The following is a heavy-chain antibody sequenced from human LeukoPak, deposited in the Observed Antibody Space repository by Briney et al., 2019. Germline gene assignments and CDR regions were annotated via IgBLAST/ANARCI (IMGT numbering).Heavy chain of an antibody. Sequence: SETLSLTCTVSGYSISSGYYWGWIRQPPGKGLEWIGSIYHSGSTYYNPSLKSRVTISVDTSKNQFSLKLSSVTAADTAVYYCARGAWSGYFPFDPWGQGTLVTVSS. CDR2: IYHSGST. V-gene: IGHV4-38-2*02. CDR3: ARGAWSGYFPFDP. J-gene: IGHJ5*02. CDR1: GYSISSGYY. D-gene: IGHD3-3*01.